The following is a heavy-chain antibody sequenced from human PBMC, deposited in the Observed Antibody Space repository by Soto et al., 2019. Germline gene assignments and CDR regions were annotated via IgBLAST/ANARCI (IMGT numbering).Heavy chain of an antibody. J-gene: IGHJ4*01. Sequence: EGQLWESGGGLAQPGGSLRLSCAASGFTFTNYAMSWVRQAPGQGLEWVSGITASGGTTYYGDSVKGRFTISRDNSRNTVYLQMDGLRAEDTAVYYCAKVFTPGYSSAWFADYWGLGTLVTVSS. CDR3: AKVFTPGYSSAWFADY. CDR2: ITASGGTT. D-gene: IGHD6-13*01. V-gene: IGHV3-23*01. CDR1: GFTFTNYA.